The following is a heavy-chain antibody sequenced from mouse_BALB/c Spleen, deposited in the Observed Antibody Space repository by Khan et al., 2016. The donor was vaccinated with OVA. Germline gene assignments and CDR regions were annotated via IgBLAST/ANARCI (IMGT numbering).Heavy chain of an antibody. D-gene: IGHD2-4*01. V-gene: IGHV1S56*01. CDR3: ARERLRGVAKDY. CDR1: GYTFTSYD. J-gene: IGHJ4*01. Sequence: QVQLKQSGPELVKPGAFMKISCKASGYTFTSYDINWVKQRPGPGLEWIAWIYPGDGTTKYNEKFMGKGSLTADITFSTVYMHFSSPTSPNSAAYFSARERLRGVAKDYWGQGTSVTVSS. CDR2: IYPGDGTT.